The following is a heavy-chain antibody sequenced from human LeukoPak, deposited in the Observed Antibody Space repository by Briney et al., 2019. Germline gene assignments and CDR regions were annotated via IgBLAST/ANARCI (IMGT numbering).Heavy chain of an antibody. Sequence: PGGSLRLSCAASGFTFSNAWMSWVRQAPGKGLEWVGRIKSKTDGGTTDYAAPVKGRFTISRDDSKNTLYLQMNSLKTEDTAVYYCTTDSAKGYCTNGVCYSGRDYWGQGTLVTVSS. CDR2: IKSKTDGGTT. J-gene: IGHJ4*02. CDR1: GFTFSNAW. V-gene: IGHV3-15*01. CDR3: TTDSAKGYCTNGVCYSGRDY. D-gene: IGHD2-8*01.